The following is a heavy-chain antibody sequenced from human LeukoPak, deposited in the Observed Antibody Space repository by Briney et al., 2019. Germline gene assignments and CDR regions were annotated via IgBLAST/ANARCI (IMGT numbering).Heavy chain of an antibody. CDR1: GFTFSSYG. CDR3: ATDPTRGGEIVPAAKRLIAAAGTEGYFDS. V-gene: IGHV3-30*03. Sequence: GRSLRLSCAASGFTFSSYGMHWVRQAPGKGLEWVAVISYDGSNKYYADSVKGRFTISRDNSKNTLYLQMNSLRPEDTAVYYCATDPTRGGEIVPAAKRLIAAAGTEGYFDSWGQGTLVIVS. D-gene: IGHD6-13*01. J-gene: IGHJ4*02. CDR2: ISYDGSNK.